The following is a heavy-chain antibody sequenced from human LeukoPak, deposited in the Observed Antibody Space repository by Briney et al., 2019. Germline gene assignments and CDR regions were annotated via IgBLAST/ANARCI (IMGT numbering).Heavy chain of an antibody. Sequence: PGGSLRLSCAASGFTFSDYYMNWIRRAPGKGLEWVSYISSSGSTIYYADSVKGRFTISRDNSKNTLYLQMNSLRAEDTAVYYCAKDLRGAVPPALFDYWGQGTLVTVSS. CDR2: ISSSGSTI. CDR3: AKDLRGAVPPALFDY. J-gene: IGHJ4*02. CDR1: GFTFSDYY. V-gene: IGHV3-11*01. D-gene: IGHD4-17*01.